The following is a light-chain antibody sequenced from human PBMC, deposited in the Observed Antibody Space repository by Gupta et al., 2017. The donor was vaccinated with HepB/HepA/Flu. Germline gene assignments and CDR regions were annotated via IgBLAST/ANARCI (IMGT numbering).Light chain of an antibody. Sequence: EIVMTQSPATLSVSPGERATLSCRASQSVSSSLAWYQQKPGQAPRLLIYGVSTRATGIPARFSGSGSGTEFTLTISSLQSEDFAVYYCHQYNNWPNFSFGQGTKLEIK. CDR2: GVS. CDR1: QSVSSS. CDR3: HQYNNWPNFS. V-gene: IGKV3-15*01. J-gene: IGKJ2*03.